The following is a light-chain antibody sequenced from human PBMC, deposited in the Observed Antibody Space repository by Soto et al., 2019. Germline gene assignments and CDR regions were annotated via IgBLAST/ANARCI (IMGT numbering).Light chain of an antibody. CDR1: QTVSSD. Sequence: EIALAQSPGTLSLSPGERATLSCGASQTVSSDLAWYQQKLGQAPRLLIYGASNRATGIPDRFSGSGSGTDFTLTISRLEPDDFAVYYCQHYGSSPYTFGQGTKLEIK. J-gene: IGKJ2*01. CDR3: QHYGSSPYT. V-gene: IGKV3-20*01. CDR2: GAS.